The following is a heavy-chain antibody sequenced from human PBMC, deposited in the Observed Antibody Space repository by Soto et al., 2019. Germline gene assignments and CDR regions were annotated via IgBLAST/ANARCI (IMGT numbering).Heavy chain of an antibody. J-gene: IGHJ4*01. Sequence: QVQLQESGPGLVKASQTLSLTCTVSGGSISSGSYYWSWIRQPPGKGLEWIGYIYSSGTTYSNPSPKRRVNDSVNRSKNLFSRKLGSETAADPAMYYCGIQRGYEAQYTFDSCGHGSLVAVSS. CDR2: IYSSGTT. D-gene: IGHD5-12*01. CDR3: GIQRGYEAQYTFDS. V-gene: IGHV4-31*03. CDR1: GGSISSGSYY.